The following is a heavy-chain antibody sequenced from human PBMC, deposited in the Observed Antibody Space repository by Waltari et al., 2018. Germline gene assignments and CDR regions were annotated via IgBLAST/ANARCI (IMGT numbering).Heavy chain of an antibody. CDR3: ARGATHFDY. J-gene: IGHJ4*02. CDR1: GFPFPSYP. V-gene: IGHV3-23*01. CDR2: ISGSGGST. D-gene: IGHD1-26*01. Sequence: VQLLESGRGLLQPGASLSLSCAASGFPFPSYPMSWVRQAPGKGLEWVSAISGSGGSTYYADSVKGRFTISRDNSKNTLYLQMNSRRAEDTAVYYCARGATHFDYWGQGTLVTVSS.